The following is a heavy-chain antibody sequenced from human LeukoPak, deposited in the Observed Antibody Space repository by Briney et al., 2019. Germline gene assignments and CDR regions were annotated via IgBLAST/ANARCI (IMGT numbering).Heavy chain of an antibody. Sequence: GASVRVSCKASGYTFTSYGISWVRQAPGQGLEWMGWISAYNGNTNYAQKLQGRVTMTTDTSTSTAYMELRSLRSDDTAVYYCARSAARSRDGYSPFDYWGQGTLVTVSS. CDR2: ISAYNGNT. V-gene: IGHV1-18*01. D-gene: IGHD5-24*01. J-gene: IGHJ4*02. CDR3: ARSAARSRDGYSPFDY. CDR1: GYTFTSYG.